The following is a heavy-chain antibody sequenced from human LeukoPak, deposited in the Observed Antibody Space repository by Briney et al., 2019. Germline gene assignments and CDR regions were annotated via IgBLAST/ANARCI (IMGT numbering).Heavy chain of an antibody. D-gene: IGHD3-22*01. CDR2: ISAYNGNT. CDR3: AASRIYRPMIP. V-gene: IGHV1-18*01. J-gene: IGHJ5*02. Sequence: ASVKVSCKTSGYTFTSYGISWVRQAPGQGLEWMGWISAYNGNTNYAQKLQGRVIMTTDTSTSTAYMELRSLRSDDTAVYYCAASRIYRPMIPWGQGTLVTVSS. CDR1: GYTFTSYG.